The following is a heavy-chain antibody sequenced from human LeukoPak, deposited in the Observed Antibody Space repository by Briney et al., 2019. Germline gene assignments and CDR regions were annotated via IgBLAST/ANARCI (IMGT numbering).Heavy chain of an antibody. J-gene: IGHJ6*03. CDR3: ARLTDYYYYYYMDV. Sequence: GGSLRLSCAASGFTFSSYSMNWVRQAPGKGLEWVSYISSSSSTIYYADSVKGRFTISRDNAKNSLYLQMNSLRDEDTAVYYCARLTDYYYYYYMDVWGKGTTVTVS. V-gene: IGHV3-48*02. CDR2: ISSSSSTI. D-gene: IGHD2-8*02. CDR1: GFTFSSYS.